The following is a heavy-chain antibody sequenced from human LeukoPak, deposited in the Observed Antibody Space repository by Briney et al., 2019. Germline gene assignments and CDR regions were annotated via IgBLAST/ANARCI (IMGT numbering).Heavy chain of an antibody. V-gene: IGHV3-66*01. CDR1: GFTVSSDY. J-gene: IGHJ4*02. CDR3: TRDHNSGFHLGY. CDR2: IDSGGST. Sequence: PGGSLRLSCAGSGFTVSSDYMSWVRQAPGKGLEWVSLIDSGGSTQYADSVKGRFTISRDNSKNTLYLHMNSLRTEDTAVYYCTRDHNSGFHLGYWGRGTLVTVSS. D-gene: IGHD3-22*01.